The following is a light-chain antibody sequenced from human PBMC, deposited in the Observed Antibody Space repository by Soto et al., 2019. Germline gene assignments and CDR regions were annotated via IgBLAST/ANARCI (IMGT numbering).Light chain of an antibody. Sequence: DIVMTQSPLSLPVTPVDPASISCRSSESLLHSNVYTYLDWYRQKTGQSPQLLMYLGSNRASGVPGRFSVSGSGTYFTLKISRVEAEYVGVYYCMQALQTAWTFGQGTKVEI. CDR1: ESLLHSNVYTY. J-gene: IGKJ1*01. CDR2: LGS. V-gene: IGKV2-28*01. CDR3: MQALQTAWT.